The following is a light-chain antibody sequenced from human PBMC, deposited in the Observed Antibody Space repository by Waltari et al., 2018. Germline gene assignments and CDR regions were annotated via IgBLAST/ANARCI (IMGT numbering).Light chain of an antibody. V-gene: IGKV3-20*01. CDR3: QQYGSSPD. CDR1: QSVSSSY. CDR2: GAS. J-gene: IGKJ4*01. Sequence: EIVLTQSPGTLSLSPGERATLSCRASQSVSSSYLAWYQQKPGQAPRLLIYGASSRATGIPDRLSGSGSGTDFTLTISRLEPEDFAVYYCQQYGSSPDFGGGTKVEIK.